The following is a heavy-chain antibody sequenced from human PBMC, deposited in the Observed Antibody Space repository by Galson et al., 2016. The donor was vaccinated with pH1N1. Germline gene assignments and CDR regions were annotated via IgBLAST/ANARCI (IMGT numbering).Heavy chain of an antibody. CDR3: ATEDYYTSLY. Sequence: SLRLSCAASGFIFSDYWMSWVRLAPGKGLEWVAKINQDGSRKYYVDSMKGRCTISRDNAEKSLSLQMNSLRVEDTALYYCATEDYYTSLYWGQGILVTVSS. CDR1: GFIFSDYW. J-gene: IGHJ4*02. V-gene: IGHV3-7*01. CDR2: INQDGSRK. D-gene: IGHD1-26*01.